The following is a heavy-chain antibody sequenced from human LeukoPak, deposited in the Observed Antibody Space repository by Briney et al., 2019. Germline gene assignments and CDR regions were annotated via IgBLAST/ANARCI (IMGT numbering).Heavy chain of an antibody. D-gene: IGHD4-23*01. CDR1: GFTFSNAW. CDR2: ISGSGDST. Sequence: GGSLRLSCAASGFTFSNAWMTWVRQAPGKGLEWVSGISGSGDSTYYADSVKGRFTISRDNSKNMLYLQMNSLRAGDTATYYCARDVNYGDNSDAFDVWGQGTLVTVSS. J-gene: IGHJ3*01. CDR3: ARDVNYGDNSDAFDV. V-gene: IGHV3-23*01.